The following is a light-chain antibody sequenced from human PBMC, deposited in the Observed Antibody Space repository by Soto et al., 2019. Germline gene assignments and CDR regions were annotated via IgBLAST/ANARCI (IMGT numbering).Light chain of an antibody. V-gene: IGKV1-39*01. CDR1: QSISSY. CDR2: AAS. CDR3: HQSYSTPTYT. J-gene: IGKJ2*01. Sequence: DIQMTQSPSSLSASVGARVTITCRASQSISSYLHWYQQKPRKAPKLLIYAASSLQSGVPSRFSGSGSGTDFTLTISSLQPEDFANYYCHQSYSTPTYTFGQGTKLEIK.